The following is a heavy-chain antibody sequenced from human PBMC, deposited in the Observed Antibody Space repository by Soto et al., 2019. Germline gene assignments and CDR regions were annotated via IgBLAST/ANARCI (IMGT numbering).Heavy chain of an antibody. D-gene: IGHD3-22*01. J-gene: IGHJ6*02. Sequence: SETLSLTCTVSGASFAAHYWTWVRQPPGKGLEWIGEISHTGSANYNPSLQSRVTISAVTSKSQFSLKLTSVTAADTAVYYCARGYYFDSSGFFYSQFYAMDVWGQGTTVTVSS. CDR2: ISHTGSA. V-gene: IGHV4-34*01. CDR1: GASFAAHY. CDR3: ARGYYFDSSGFFYSQFYAMDV.